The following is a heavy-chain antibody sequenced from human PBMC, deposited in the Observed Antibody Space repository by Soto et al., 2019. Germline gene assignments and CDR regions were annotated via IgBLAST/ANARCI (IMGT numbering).Heavy chain of an antibody. CDR3: ARHPSSSWYGWWFDP. J-gene: IGHJ5*02. V-gene: IGHV4-59*08. CDR2: IYYSGST. CDR1: GGSISSYY. D-gene: IGHD6-13*01. Sequence: SETLSLTCTVSGGSISSYYWSWIRQPPGKGLEWIGYIYYSGSTNYNPSLKSRVTISVDTSKNQFSLKLSSVTAADTAVYYCARHPSSSWYGWWFDPWGQGTLVTVSS.